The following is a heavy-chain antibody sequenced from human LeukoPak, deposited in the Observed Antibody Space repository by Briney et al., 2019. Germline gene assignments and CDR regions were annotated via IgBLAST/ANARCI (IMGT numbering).Heavy chain of an antibody. CDR3: ARGFEASGYDLEGFDY. J-gene: IGHJ4*02. CDR1: GFTFSSYA. CDR2: ISSNGGST. D-gene: IGHD5-12*01. Sequence: GGSLRLSCAASGFTFSSYAMHWVRQAPGKGLEYVSAISSNGGSTYYANSVKGRFTISRDNSKNTLYLQMGSLRAEDMAVYYCARGFEASGYDLEGFDYWGQGTLVTVSS. V-gene: IGHV3-64*01.